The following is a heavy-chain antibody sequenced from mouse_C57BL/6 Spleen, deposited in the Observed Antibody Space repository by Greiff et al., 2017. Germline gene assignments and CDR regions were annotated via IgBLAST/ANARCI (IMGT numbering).Heavy chain of an antibody. V-gene: IGHV1-50*01. Sequence: QVQLKQPGAELVKPGASVKLSCKASGYTFTSYWMQWVKQRPGQGLEWIGEIDPSDSYTNYNQKFKGKATLTVDTSSSTAYMQLSSLTSEDSAVYYCARSEDYAMDYWGQGTSVTVSS. CDR3: ARSEDYAMDY. CDR1: GYTFTSYW. CDR2: IDPSDSYT. J-gene: IGHJ4*01.